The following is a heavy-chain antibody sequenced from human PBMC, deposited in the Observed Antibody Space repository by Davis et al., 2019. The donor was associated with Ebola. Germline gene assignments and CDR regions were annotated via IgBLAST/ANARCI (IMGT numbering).Heavy chain of an antibody. CDR2: ISSSSSYI. V-gene: IGHV3-21*01. CDR3: ARDRVAARQRSYGMDV. Sequence: PGGSLRLSCAASGFTFSSYSMNWVRQAPGKGLEWVSSISSSSSYIYYADSLKGRFTISRDNAKNSLYLQMNSLIAEDTAVYYCARDRVAARQRSYGMDVWGQGTTVTVSS. CDR1: GFTFSSYS. D-gene: IGHD6-6*01. J-gene: IGHJ6*02.